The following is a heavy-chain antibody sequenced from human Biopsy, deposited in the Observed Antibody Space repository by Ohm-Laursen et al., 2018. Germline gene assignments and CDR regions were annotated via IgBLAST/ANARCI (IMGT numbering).Heavy chain of an antibody. CDR1: GGTFTNHA. V-gene: IGHV1-69*06. CDR2: SIPLFNTA. D-gene: IGHD3-22*01. CDR3: ARFPLGAYDDSGSYRTVEHWYFDL. Sequence: SVKVSCKPSGGTFTNHAVGWVRQAPGQGLEWVGSSIPLFNTANYADKFQGRVTLTADKSTTTAYMELSSLRSEDTAIYYCARFPLGAYDDSGSYRTVEHWYFDLWGRGTLVTVSS. J-gene: IGHJ2*01.